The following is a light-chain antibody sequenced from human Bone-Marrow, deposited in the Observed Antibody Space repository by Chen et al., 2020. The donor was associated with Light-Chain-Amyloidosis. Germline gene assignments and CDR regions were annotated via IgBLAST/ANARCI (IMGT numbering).Light chain of an antibody. CDR1: NIGSTS. V-gene: IGLV3-21*02. CDR2: DDS. CDR3: QVWDRSSDRPV. Sequence: SYVLTQPSSVSAAPGQTATIACGGNNIGSTSVHWYQQKPGQAPLLVVYDDSDRPSGIPERVSGSNSGNTATLTISRVEAGDEADYYCQVWDRSSDRPVFGGGTKLTVL. J-gene: IGLJ3*02.